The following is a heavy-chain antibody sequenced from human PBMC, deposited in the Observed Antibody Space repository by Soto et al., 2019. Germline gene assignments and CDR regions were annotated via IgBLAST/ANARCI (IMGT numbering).Heavy chain of an antibody. D-gene: IGHD4-17*01. CDR3: ARGDYGDGNWFDP. J-gene: IGHJ5*02. Sequence: QVQLQESGPGLVKPSGTLSLTCAVSGGSISGSNWWSWVRQPPGKGLEWIGEIYHSGNTNYNPSRKRRDTIAVDKSKNQFSRKLSSVTAADTAVDYCARGDYGDGNWFDPGGQGTLVTGSS. V-gene: IGHV4-4*02. CDR2: IYHSGNT. CDR1: GGSISGSNW.